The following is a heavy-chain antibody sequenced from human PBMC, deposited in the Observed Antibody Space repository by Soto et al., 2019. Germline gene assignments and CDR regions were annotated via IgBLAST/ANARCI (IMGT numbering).Heavy chain of an antibody. CDR3: ARDGPVGWFGELSGAFDI. CDR2: INAGNGNT. CDR1: GYTFTSYA. D-gene: IGHD3-10*01. Sequence: EASVKVSCKASGYTFTSYAMHWVRQAPGQRLEWMGWINAGNGNTKYSQKFQGRVTITRDTSASTAYMELSSLRSEDTAVYYCARDGPVGWFGELSGAFDIWGQGTMVTVSS. V-gene: IGHV1-3*01. J-gene: IGHJ3*02.